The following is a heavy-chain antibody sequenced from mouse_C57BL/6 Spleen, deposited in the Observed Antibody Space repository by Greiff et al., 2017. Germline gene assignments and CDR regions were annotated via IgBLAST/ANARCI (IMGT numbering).Heavy chain of an antibody. CDR3: GRFEDYGNYFDY. V-gene: IGHV1-18*01. CDR2: INPNNGGT. CDR1: GYTFTDYN. D-gene: IGHD1-1*01. J-gene: IGHJ2*01. Sequence: EVQLQQSGPELVKPGASVKIPCKASGYTFTDYNMDWVKQSHGKSLEWIGDINPNNGGTNYNQKFKGKATLTVDKSSSTAYMELRSLTSEDTAVYYYGRFEDYGNYFDYWGQGTTLTVSS.